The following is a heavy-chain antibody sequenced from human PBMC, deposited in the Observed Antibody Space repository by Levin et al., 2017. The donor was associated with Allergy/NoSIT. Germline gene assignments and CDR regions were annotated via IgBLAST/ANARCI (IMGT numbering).Heavy chain of an antibody. CDR3: ARQMAGYDTFDM. D-gene: IGHD5-24*01. Sequence: SQTLSLTCTLSGGSISSYYWSWIRQPPGKGLEWIGYIYYSGSTNYNPSLKSRVTISVDTSKNQFSLKLSSVTAADTAVYYCARQMAGYDTFDMWGHGTMVTVSS. CDR2: IYYSGST. V-gene: IGHV4-59*08. J-gene: IGHJ3*02. CDR1: GGSISSYY.